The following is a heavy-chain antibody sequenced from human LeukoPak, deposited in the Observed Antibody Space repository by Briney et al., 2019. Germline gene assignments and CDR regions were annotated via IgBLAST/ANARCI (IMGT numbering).Heavy chain of an antibody. Sequence: PGGSLRLSCAASGFTFDDYGMSWVRQAPGKGLERVSGINWNGGSTGYADSVKGRFTISRDNAKNSLYLQMNSLRAEDTAVYYCAQDLGRILFENWGQGTLVTVSS. CDR3: AQDLGRILFEN. D-gene: IGHD2-15*01. CDR2: INWNGGST. J-gene: IGHJ4*02. CDR1: GFTFDDYG. V-gene: IGHV3-20*04.